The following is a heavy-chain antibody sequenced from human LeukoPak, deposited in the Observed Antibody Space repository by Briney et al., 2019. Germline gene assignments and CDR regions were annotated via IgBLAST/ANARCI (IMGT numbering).Heavy chain of an antibody. V-gene: IGHV1-58*02. CDR2: IVVGSGNT. Sequence: RASVNVSCTASGFSFSSSAMQWVRQTREQRLEWIGWIVVGSGNTNYAQKFQERVTITRDMSTSTVYMEMSSLRSEDTAVYYCAAESGSSSFYGYWGQGTLVTVSS. CDR1: GFSFSSSA. J-gene: IGHJ4*02. CDR3: AAESGSSSFYGY. D-gene: IGHD6-6*01.